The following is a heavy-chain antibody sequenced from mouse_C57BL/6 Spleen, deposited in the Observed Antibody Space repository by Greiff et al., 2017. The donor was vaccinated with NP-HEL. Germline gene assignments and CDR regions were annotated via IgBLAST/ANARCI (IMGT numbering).Heavy chain of an antibody. CDR2: ISSGSSTI. CDR3: ARSHDGYLSSWFAY. J-gene: IGHJ3*01. CDR1: GFTFSDYG. Sequence: DVHLVESGGGLVKPGGSLKLSCAASGFTFSDYGMHWVRQAPEKGLEWVAYISSGSSTIYYADTVKGRFTISRDNAKNTLFLQMTSLRSEDTAMYYCARSHDGYLSSWFAYWGQGTLVTVSA. D-gene: IGHD2-3*01. V-gene: IGHV5-17*01.